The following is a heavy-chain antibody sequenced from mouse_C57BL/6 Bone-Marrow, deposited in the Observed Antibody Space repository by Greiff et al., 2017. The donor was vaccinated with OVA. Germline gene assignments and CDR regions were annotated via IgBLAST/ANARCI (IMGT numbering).Heavy chain of an antibody. CDR3: ARSWSVVAPYY. CDR1: GYTFTSYW. V-gene: IGHV1-55*01. J-gene: IGHJ4*01. Sequence: QVQLQQPGAELVKPGASVKMSCKASGYTFTSYWITWVKQRPGKGLEWIGDIYPGSGSTNYNEKFKSKATLTVETSSSTAYMQLSSLTSEDPAVEYCARSWSVVAPYYWGQGTSVTVSS. CDR2: IYPGSGST. D-gene: IGHD1-1*01.